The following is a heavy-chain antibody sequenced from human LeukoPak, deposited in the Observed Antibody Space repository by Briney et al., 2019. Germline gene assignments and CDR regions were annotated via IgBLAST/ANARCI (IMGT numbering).Heavy chain of an antibody. CDR3: ARGARYYDSSGPPSILFQH. CDR2: IYHSGST. Sequence: SETLSLTCTVSGYSISSGYYWGWIRQPPGKGLEWIGSIYHSGSTDYNPSLKSRVTISVDTSKNQFSLKLSSVTAADTAVYYCARGARYYDSSGPPSILFQHWGQGTLVTVSS. CDR1: GYSISSGYY. D-gene: IGHD3-22*01. V-gene: IGHV4-38-2*02. J-gene: IGHJ1*01.